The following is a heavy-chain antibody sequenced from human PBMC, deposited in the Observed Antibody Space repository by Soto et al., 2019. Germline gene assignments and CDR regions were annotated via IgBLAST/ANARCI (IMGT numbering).Heavy chain of an antibody. Sequence: EVQLVESGGGLIQPGGPLSFSCAASGSTVRNTYMRWARQAPGKGLEWVSLIYSGGVKHYADSVKGRFTFSRDNSKNTLYLQMNSLRVEDTAVYYCARDPPGIAASGGGGWGQGTLVTVSS. CDR3: ARDPPGIAASGGGG. CDR2: IYSGGVK. V-gene: IGHV3-53*01. CDR1: GSTVRNTY. D-gene: IGHD6-13*01. J-gene: IGHJ4*02.